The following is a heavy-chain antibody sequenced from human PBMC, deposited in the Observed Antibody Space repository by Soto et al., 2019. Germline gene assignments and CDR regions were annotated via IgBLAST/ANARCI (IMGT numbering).Heavy chain of an antibody. CDR2: ISSSSSYI. J-gene: IGHJ4*02. CDR3: ARETYSYDSSGYYSL. Sequence: EVQLVESGGGLVKPGGSLRLSCAASGFTFSSYSMNWVRQAPGKGLEWVSSISSSSSYIYYADSVKGRFTISRDNAKNSLYLQMNSLRAEDTAVYYCARETYSYDSSGYYSLWGQGTLVTVS. V-gene: IGHV3-21*01. CDR1: GFTFSSYS. D-gene: IGHD3-22*01.